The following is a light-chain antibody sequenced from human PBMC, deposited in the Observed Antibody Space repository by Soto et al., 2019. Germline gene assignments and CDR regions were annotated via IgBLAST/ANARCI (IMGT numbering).Light chain of an antibody. Sequence: NQLTQSPSSLSASIGDRVTITCRASQGISSYLAWYQQKPGKAPKLLIYAASTLQSGVPSRFSGGGSGTDFTLTISSLQPEDFATYYCQQFNSPLTFGGGTKVEIK. V-gene: IGKV1-9*01. CDR3: QQFNSPLT. J-gene: IGKJ4*01. CDR2: AAS. CDR1: QGISSY.